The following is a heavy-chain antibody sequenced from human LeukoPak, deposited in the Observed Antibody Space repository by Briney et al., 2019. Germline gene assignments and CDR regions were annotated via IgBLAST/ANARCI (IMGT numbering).Heavy chain of an antibody. CDR3: ARDEGITIFGVVIIDY. Sequence: ASVKVSCKASGYTSTSYAMNWVRQAPGQGLEWMGWINTNTGNPTYAQGFTGRFVFSLDTSVSTAYLQISSLKAEDTAVYYCARDEGITIFGVVIIDYWGQGNLVTVSS. CDR1: GYTSTSYA. CDR2: INTNTGNP. D-gene: IGHD3-3*01. J-gene: IGHJ4*02. V-gene: IGHV7-4-1*02.